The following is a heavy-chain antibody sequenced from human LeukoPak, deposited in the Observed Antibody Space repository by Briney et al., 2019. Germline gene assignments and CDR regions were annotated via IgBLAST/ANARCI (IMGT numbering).Heavy chain of an antibody. CDR3: ARKVSRAFGGVIVYFDY. J-gene: IGHJ4*02. CDR1: GASFSGYF. D-gene: IGHD3-16*02. V-gene: IGHV4-34*01. CDR2: INHSGST. Sequence: SETLSLTCAVYGASFSGYFWSWIRQPPGKGLEWIGEINHSGSTNYNPSFKSRVTISVDTSKNQFSLKLSSVTAADTAVYYCARKVSRAFGGVIVYFDYWGQGTLVTVSS.